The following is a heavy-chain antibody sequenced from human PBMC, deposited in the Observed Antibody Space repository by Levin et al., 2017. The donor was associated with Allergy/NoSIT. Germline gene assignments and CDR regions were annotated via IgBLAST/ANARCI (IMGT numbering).Heavy chain of an antibody. Sequence: SLNISFSSSLFTFNNYAMSWVRQAPGKGLEWVSAIINSGVGTYYADSVKGRFTISRDNSKNTMYLQRNSLRAEDTAVYFCAKDAIRGSDQPYYFAYWGQGTLVTASS. D-gene: IGHD6-19*01. CDR1: LFTFNNYA. CDR2: IINSGVGT. CDR3: AKDAIRGSDQPYYFAY. V-gene: IGHV3-23*01. J-gene: IGHJ4*02.